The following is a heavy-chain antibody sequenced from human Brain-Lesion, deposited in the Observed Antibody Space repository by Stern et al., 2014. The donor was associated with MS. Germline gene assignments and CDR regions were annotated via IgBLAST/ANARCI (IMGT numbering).Heavy chain of an antibody. V-gene: IGHV3-7*01. D-gene: IGHD2-15*01. CDR1: GFTFSTYW. CDR3: TRDGGHGSCSVPYYYYGMDV. CDR2: IKQDGSDE. J-gene: IGHJ6*02. Sequence: ESGGGLVQPGGSLRLSCAASGFTFSTYWMRWVRQAPGKGLEWVANIKQDGSDEYYVDSVKGRFTISRDNAKMSLYLQMNSLRAEDTAVYYGTRDGGHGSCSVPYYYYGMDVWGQGTAVTVSS.